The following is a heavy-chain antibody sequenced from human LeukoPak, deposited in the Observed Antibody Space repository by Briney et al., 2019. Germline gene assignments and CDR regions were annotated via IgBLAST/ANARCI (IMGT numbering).Heavy chain of an antibody. J-gene: IGHJ5*02. CDR2: IIPIFGTA. D-gene: IGHD3-10*01. CDR3: ARGLGFGGKIDP. V-gene: IGHV1-69*05. Sequence: ASVKVSCKASGGTFSSYAISWVRQAPGQGLEWMGGIIPIFGTANYAQKFQGRVTMTRNTSISTAYMELSSLRSEDTAVYYCARGLGFGGKIDPWGQGTLVTVSS. CDR1: GGTFSSYA.